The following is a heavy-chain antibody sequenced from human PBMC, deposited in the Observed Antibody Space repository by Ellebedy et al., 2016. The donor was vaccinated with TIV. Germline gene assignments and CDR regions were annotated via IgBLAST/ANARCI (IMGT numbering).Heavy chain of an antibody. CDR1: GFTFSNYS. CDR3: ARSLNYDDRLGAFDI. J-gene: IGHJ3*02. Sequence: PGGSLRLSCAASGFTFSNYSMNWVRQAPGKGLEWVSSISRSGHYIYYTDSVKGRFTISRDNTKNSLDLQMNSLRAEDTALYYCARSLNYDDRLGAFDIWGQGTMVTVST. D-gene: IGHD3-16*01. V-gene: IGHV3-21*01. CDR2: ISRSGHYI.